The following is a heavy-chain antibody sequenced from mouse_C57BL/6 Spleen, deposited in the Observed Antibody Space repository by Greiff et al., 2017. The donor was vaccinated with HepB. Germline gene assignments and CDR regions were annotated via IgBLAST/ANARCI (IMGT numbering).Heavy chain of an antibody. CDR1: GYTFTDYN. Sequence: VQLQQSGPELVKPGASVKIPCKASGYTFTDYNMDWVKQSHGKSLEWIGDFNPNNGGTIYNQKFKGKATLTVDKSSSTAYMELRSLTSEDTAVYYCARGGGSSSRYWYFDVWGTVTTVTVSS. V-gene: IGHV1-18*01. CDR3: ARGGGSSSRYWYFDV. J-gene: IGHJ1*03. D-gene: IGHD1-1*01. CDR2: FNPNNGGT.